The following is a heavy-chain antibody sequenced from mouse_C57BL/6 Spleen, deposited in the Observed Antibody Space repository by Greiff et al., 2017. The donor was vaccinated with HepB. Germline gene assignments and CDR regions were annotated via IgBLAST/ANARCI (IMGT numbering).Heavy chain of an antibody. CDR2: IYPRSGNT. CDR1: GYTFTSYG. CDR3: ERAGGSRGYYAMDY. J-gene: IGHJ4*01. Sequence: QVQLQQSGAELARPGASVKLSCKASGYTFTSYGISWVKQRTGQGLEWIGEIYPRSGNTYYNEKFKGKATLTADKSSSTAYMELRSLTSEDSAVYFCERAGGSRGYYAMDYWGQGTSVTVSS. V-gene: IGHV1-81*01. D-gene: IGHD1-1*01.